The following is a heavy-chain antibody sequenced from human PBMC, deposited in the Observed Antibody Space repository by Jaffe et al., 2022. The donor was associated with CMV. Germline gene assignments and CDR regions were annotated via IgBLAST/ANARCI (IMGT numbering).Heavy chain of an antibody. CDR1: GFTFSSYS. D-gene: IGHD4-17*01. CDR3: ARDIFPEGDYGDYGGHGIDY. Sequence: EVQLVESGGGLVKPGGSLRLSCAASGFTFSSYSMNWVRQAPGKGLEWVSSISSSSSYIYYADSVKGRFTISRDNAKNSLYLQMNSLRAEDTAVYYCARDIFPEGDYGDYGGHGIDYWGQGTLVTVSS. J-gene: IGHJ4*02. V-gene: IGHV3-21*01. CDR2: ISSSSSYI.